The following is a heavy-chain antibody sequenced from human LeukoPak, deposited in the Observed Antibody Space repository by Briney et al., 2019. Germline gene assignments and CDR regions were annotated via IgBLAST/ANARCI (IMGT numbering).Heavy chain of an antibody. CDR2: IYYSGST. CDR1: GGSISSSSYY. D-gene: IGHD6-19*01. V-gene: IGHV4-39*01. J-gene: IGHJ4*02. CDR3: ARHSSGYSSGWYFGTGGGAVDY. Sequence: SETLSLTCTVSGGSISSSSYYWGWIRQPPGKGLEWIGNIYYSGSTYYNPSLKSRVTISVDTSKNQFSLKLSSVTAADTAVYYCARHSSGYSSGWYFGTGGGAVDYWGQGTLVTVSS.